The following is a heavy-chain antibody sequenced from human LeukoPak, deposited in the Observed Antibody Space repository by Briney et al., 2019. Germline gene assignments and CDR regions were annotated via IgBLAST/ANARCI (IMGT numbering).Heavy chain of an antibody. CDR2: IYNSGNT. Sequence: SETLSLTCTVSGGSISSYYWSWIRQPPGKGLEWIGYIYNSGNTNYNPSLKSRVPISIDTSKNQFSLRLSSVTAADTAVYYCAKNGQSGFSFDPWGQGTLVTVSS. CDR1: GGSISSYY. V-gene: IGHV4-4*08. J-gene: IGHJ5*02. D-gene: IGHD1-26*01. CDR3: AKNGQSGFSFDP.